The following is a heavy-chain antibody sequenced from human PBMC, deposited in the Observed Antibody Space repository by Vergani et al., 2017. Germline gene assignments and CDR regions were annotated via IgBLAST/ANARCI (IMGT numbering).Heavy chain of an antibody. Sequence: EVQVVESGGGLVQPGGSLRLSCAASGFIFSDHYMSWVRQAPGKGLEWVSVIYSGGSTYYADSVKGRFTISRHNSKNTLYLQMNSLRAEDTAVYYCARDRVDIVATTTYYYYYYGMDVWGQGTTVTVSS. CDR3: ARDRVDIVATTTYYYYYYGMDV. CDR1: GFIFSDHY. V-gene: IGHV3-53*04. CDR2: IYSGGST. D-gene: IGHD5-12*01. J-gene: IGHJ6*02.